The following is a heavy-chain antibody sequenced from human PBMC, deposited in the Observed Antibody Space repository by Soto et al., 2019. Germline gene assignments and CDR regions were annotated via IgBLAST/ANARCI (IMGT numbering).Heavy chain of an antibody. J-gene: IGHJ3*02. CDR2: IDPSDSYT. D-gene: IGHD2-8*01. V-gene: IGHV5-10-1*03. CDR1: GYSFTSYW. CDR3: ARQKIGHCTKRVCYYGALDI. Sequence: EVQLVQSGAEVKKPGESLRISCKGSGYSFTSYWISWVRQMPGKGLEWMGRIDPSDSYTNYSPSFQGHVTISADKSISTAYLQWSSLKASDTATYYCARQKIGHCTKRVCYYGALDIWGQGTMVTVSS.